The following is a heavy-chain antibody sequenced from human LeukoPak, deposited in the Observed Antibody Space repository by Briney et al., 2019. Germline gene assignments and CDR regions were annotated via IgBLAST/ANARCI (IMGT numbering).Heavy chain of an antibody. CDR1: GYTFTGYY. CDR2: INPNSGGT. V-gene: IGHV1-2*02. J-gene: IGHJ3*02. D-gene: IGHD6-19*01. CDR3: AKREEGIAVAGNHAFDI. Sequence: GASVKVSCKASGYTFTGYYMHWVRQAPGQGLEWMGWINPNSGGTNYAQKFQGRVTMTRDTSISTAYMELSRLRSDDTAVYYCAKREEGIAVAGNHAFDIWGQGTMVTVSS.